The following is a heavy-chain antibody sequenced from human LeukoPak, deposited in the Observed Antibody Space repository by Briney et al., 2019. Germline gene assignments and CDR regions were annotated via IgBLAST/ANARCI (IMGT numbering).Heavy chain of an antibody. V-gene: IGHV1-18*01. D-gene: IGHD3-22*01. CDR2: ISAYNGNT. J-gene: IGHJ1*01. CDR3: ARVPGYDKFGRGYFQH. Sequence: ASVKVSCEASGYTFTSYGISWARQAPGQGLEWMGWISAYNGNTNYAQKLQGRVTMTTDTSTSTAYMELRSLRSDDTAVYYCARVPGYDKFGRGYFQHWGQGTLVTVSS. CDR1: GYTFTSYG.